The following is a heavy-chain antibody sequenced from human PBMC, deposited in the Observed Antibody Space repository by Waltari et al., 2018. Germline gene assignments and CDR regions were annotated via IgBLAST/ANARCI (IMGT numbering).Heavy chain of an antibody. CDR2: INHSGST. J-gene: IGHJ2*01. V-gene: IGHV4-34*01. CDR3: ARHRPSCANNQRTRKIYWYCDL. D-gene: IGHD1-1*01. Sequence: QVQLQQWGAGLLKPSETLSLTCAVYGGSFSGYYWSWIRQPPGKGLEWIGEINHSGSTNYNRSIKSRVTISVDTSKNQFALKLSSVTAADTAVYYCARHRPSCANNQRTRKIYWYCDLWGRGTLVTVSS. CDR1: GGSFSGYY.